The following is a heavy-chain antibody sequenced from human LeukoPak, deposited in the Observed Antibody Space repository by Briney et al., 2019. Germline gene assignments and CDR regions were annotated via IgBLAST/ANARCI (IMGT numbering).Heavy chain of an antibody. D-gene: IGHD4-17*01. CDR2: INPNSGGT. CDR3: AREVYGDSSFDY. CDR1: GYSFIDNY. V-gene: IGHV1-2*02. J-gene: IGHJ4*02. Sequence: ASVTVSFKASGYSFIDNYMHWVRQAPGQGLERMGWINPNSGGTNYAQKFQGRVIMTRDTSISTAYLELSRLRSDDTAVYYCAREVYGDSSFDYWGQGTLLTVSS.